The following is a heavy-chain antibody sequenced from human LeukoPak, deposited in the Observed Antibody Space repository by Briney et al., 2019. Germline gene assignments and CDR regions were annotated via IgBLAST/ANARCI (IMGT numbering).Heavy chain of an antibody. D-gene: IGHD3-16*01. Sequence: SETLSLTCAVYGGSFSGYYWSWIRQPPGKGLEWIGEISRSGSTNYNPSLKSRVTISVDTSKNQLSLKLTSVTAADTAVYYCMITSGYWGQGTLVTVSS. CDR3: MITSGY. V-gene: IGHV4-34*01. CDR1: GGSFSGYY. CDR2: ISRSGST. J-gene: IGHJ4*02.